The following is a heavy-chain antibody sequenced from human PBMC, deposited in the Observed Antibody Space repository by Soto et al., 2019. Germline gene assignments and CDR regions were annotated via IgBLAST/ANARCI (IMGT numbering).Heavy chain of an antibody. CDR2: INPNSGGT. CDR1: GYTFTGYY. J-gene: IGHJ6*02. Sequence: ASVKVSCKASGYTFTGYYMHWGRQAPGQGLEWMGWINPNSGGTNYAQKFQGWVTMTRDTSISTAYMELSRLRSDDTAVYYCARGAFIAVAGDYGMDVWGQGTTVTVSS. V-gene: IGHV1-2*04. CDR3: ARGAFIAVAGDYGMDV. D-gene: IGHD6-19*01.